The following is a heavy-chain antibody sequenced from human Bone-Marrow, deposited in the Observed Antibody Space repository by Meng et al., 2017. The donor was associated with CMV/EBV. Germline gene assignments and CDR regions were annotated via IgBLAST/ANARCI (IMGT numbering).Heavy chain of an antibody. CDR2: IDWDADK. Sequence: SGPTLVQPPQTLTLTCPFSGFSLSTSGMCVSWVRQPSGKALEWLALIDWDADKYYSTSLKTRLTVSKDTSKNQVVLTMTNMDPVDTATYYCARILGPAGPTRAFWYFDPWARGTLVTVSS. D-gene: IGHD2-2*01. V-gene: IGHV2-70*20. CDR3: ARILGPAGPTRAFWYFDP. CDR1: GFSLSTSGMC. J-gene: IGHJ2*01.